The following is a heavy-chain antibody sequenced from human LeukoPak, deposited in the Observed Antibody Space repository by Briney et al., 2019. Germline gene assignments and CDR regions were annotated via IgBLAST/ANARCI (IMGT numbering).Heavy chain of an antibody. CDR2: ISWNSGSI. CDR3: AKGRMDLLNYFDY. J-gene: IGHJ4*02. V-gene: IGHV3-9*01. Sequence: GRSLRLSCAASGFTFDDYAMHWVRQAPGKGLEWVSGISWNSGSIGYADSVKGRFTISRDNAKNSLYLQMNSLRAEDTALYYCAKGRMDLLNYFDYWGQGTLVTVSS. CDR1: GFTFDDYA.